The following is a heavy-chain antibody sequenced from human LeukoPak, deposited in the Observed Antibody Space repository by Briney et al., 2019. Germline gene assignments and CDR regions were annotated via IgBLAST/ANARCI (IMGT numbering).Heavy chain of an antibody. CDR2: ISSSGSTI. Sequence: GGSLRLSCAASGFTFSDYYMSWIRQAPGKGLEWVSYISSSGSTIYYADSVKGRFTISRDNAKNSLYLQMNSLRAEDTAVYYCASQGDILTGYEDAFDIWGQGTMVTVSS. J-gene: IGHJ3*02. CDR3: ASQGDILTGYEDAFDI. D-gene: IGHD3-9*01. V-gene: IGHV3-11*01. CDR1: GFTFSDYY.